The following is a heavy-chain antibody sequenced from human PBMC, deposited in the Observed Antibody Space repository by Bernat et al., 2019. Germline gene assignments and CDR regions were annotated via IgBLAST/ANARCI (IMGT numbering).Heavy chain of an antibody. CDR3: AKDAESSGRDHDAFDI. J-gene: IGHJ3*02. Sequence: EAQLLESGGGLVEPGGSLRLSCAASGFTFSLYAMAWVRQAPGKGLEWVSAISGSGITTYYADSVKGRFTVSRDNSRNTVYLEMSSLTAEDTALYYCAKDAESSGRDHDAFDIWGQGTMVTVSS. CDR1: GFTFSLYA. D-gene: IGHD6-19*01. V-gene: IGHV3-23*01. CDR2: ISGSGITT.